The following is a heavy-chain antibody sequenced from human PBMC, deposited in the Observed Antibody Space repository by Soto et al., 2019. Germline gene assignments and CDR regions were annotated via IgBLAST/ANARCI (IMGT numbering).Heavy chain of an antibody. CDR2: ISGSDDST. Sequence: EVQLLESGGGLVQPGGSLRLSCAASGFTFSSYGMSWVRQAPGKGLEWVSAISGSDDSTYHTDSVKGRFTISRDNSKNTLYLQMNSLRAEDAAVYFCARDSHYGSGTHYYFDYWGPGTLVAVSS. J-gene: IGHJ4*02. CDR1: GFTFSSYG. V-gene: IGHV3-23*01. CDR3: ARDSHYGSGTHYYFDY. D-gene: IGHD3-10*01.